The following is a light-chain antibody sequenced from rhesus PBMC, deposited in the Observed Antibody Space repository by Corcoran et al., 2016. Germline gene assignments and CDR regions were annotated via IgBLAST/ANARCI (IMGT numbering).Light chain of an antibody. CDR1: QSVSSS. J-gene: IGKJ4*01. V-gene: IGKV3-42*03. CDR2: GAS. CDR3: QQYSHWPLT. Sequence: EIVLTQSPATLSLSPGERATLSCRASQSVSSSLARYQQKPGQVPRLLIYGASSRATGIPDRFSGSGSGTDITLTISSLEPEDFAVYFCQQYSHWPLTFGGGTKVEIK.